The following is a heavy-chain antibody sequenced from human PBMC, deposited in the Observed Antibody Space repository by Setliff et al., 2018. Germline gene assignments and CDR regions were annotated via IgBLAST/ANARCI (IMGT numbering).Heavy chain of an antibody. Sequence: PSETLSLTCGVTGYSIGSGYYWGWIRLSPGKGLEWIGDISHSGYTYYNPSLSSRVVISVDTSKNLVSLKLSSVTAADTAIYYCARRYYDSTDYYYYAFDIWGRGTTVTVSS. D-gene: IGHD3-22*01. J-gene: IGHJ3*02. V-gene: IGHV4-38-2*01. CDR3: ARRYYDSTDYYYYAFDI. CDR2: ISHSGYT. CDR1: GYSIGSGYY.